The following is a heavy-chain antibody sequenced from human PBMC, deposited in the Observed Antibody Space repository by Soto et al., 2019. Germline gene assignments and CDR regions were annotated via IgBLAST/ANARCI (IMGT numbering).Heavy chain of an antibody. CDR3: AKDLLLTTITTVGD. CDR2: ISYDGNNK. J-gene: IGHJ4*02. CDR1: GFIFSTYG. D-gene: IGHD4-17*01. Sequence: QVQLVESGGGVVQPGRSLRLSCAASGFIFSTYGMHWVRQAPGKGLEWLSAISYDGNNKYYADSVKGRFTISRDKSKNTLWLQMASLRTEDTAVYYCAKDLLLTTITTVGDWGQGTLVTVSS. V-gene: IGHV3-30*18.